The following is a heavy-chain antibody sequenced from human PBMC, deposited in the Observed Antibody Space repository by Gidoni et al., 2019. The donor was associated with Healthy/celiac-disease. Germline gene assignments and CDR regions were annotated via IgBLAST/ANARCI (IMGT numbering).Heavy chain of an antibody. V-gene: IGHV3-15*01. CDR1: GFTFSNAW. J-gene: IGHJ2*01. CDR3: TTISPSKPYWYFDL. CDR2: IKSKTDGGTT. Sequence: EVQLVESGGGLVKPGGSLRLSCADSGFTFSNAWMSWVRQAPGKGLEWVGRIKSKTDGGTTDYAAPVKGRFTISRDDSKNTLYLQMNSLKTEDTAVYYCTTISPSKPYWYFDLWGRGTLVTVSS.